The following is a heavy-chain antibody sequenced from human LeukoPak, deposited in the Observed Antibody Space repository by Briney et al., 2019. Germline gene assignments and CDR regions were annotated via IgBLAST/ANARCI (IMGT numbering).Heavy chain of an antibody. CDR2: ISGSGDST. CDR3: AKDRHYYDSSGYYLHYFDY. V-gene: IGHV3-23*01. D-gene: IGHD3-22*01. Sequence: QPGGSLRLSCAASGFTFSNYAMRWVRQAPGEGLEWVSGISGSGDSTYYADSVKGRFTISRDNSKNTLYLQMNSLRAEDTAVYFCAKDRHYYDSSGYYLHYFDYWGQGTLVTVSS. CDR1: GFTFSNYA. J-gene: IGHJ4*02.